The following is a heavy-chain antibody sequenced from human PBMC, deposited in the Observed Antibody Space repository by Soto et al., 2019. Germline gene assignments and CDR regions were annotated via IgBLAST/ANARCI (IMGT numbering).Heavy chain of an antibody. D-gene: IGHD3-10*01. V-gene: IGHV1-46*01. J-gene: IGHJ4*02. CDR3: ARDLWFGETPDPRDY. Sequence: ASVKVSCKASGYTFTSYYMHWVRQAPGQGLEWMGIINPSGGSTSYAQKFQGRVTMTRNTSMSTVYMELSSLRSEDTAVYYCARDLWFGETPDPRDYWGQGTLVTVSS. CDR2: INPSGGST. CDR1: GYTFTSYY.